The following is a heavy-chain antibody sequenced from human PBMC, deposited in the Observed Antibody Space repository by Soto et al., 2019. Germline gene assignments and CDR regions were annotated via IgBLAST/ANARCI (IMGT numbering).Heavy chain of an antibody. J-gene: IGHJ6*02. V-gene: IGHV4-59*01. CDR2: IYYSGST. CDR3: ARGRCSGGSCYSWDYYYYYGMDV. D-gene: IGHD2-15*01. CDR1: GGSISSYY. Sequence: QVQLQESGPGLVKPSETLSLTCTVSGGSISSYYWSWIRQPPGKGLEWIGYIYYSGSTNYNPSLKSRVTISVDTSKNQFSLKLSSRTAADTAVYYCARGRCSGGSCYSWDYYYYYGMDVWGQGTTVTVSS.